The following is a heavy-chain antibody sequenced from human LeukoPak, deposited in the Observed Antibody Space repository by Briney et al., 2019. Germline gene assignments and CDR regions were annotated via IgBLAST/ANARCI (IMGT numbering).Heavy chain of an antibody. CDR1: GFTFSSYA. D-gene: IGHD3-10*01. CDR3: ARILGGIDY. J-gene: IGHJ4*02. V-gene: IGHV3-23*01. Sequence: GGSLRLSCAASGFTFSSYAMSWVRQAPGKGLEWVSTINDSGGSTYYADSVKGRFTISRDNSKNTLYLQMNSLRAEDTAVYYCARILGGIDYWGQGTLVTVSS. CDR2: INDSGGST.